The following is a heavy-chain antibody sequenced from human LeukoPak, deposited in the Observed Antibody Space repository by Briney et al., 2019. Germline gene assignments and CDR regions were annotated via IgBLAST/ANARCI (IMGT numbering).Heavy chain of an antibody. V-gene: IGHV3-7*01. J-gene: IGHJ4*02. CDR1: GFTFDDYG. D-gene: IGHD1-1*01. CDR2: INQDGSEK. CDR3: ARLFRDVTTFDY. Sequence: PGGSLRLSCAASGFTFDDYGMSWVRQAPGKGLEWVATINQDGSEKYYVGSVKGRFTISRDNVQNSLYLQMNSLRAEDTAVYYCARLFRDVTTFDYWGQGTLVTVSS.